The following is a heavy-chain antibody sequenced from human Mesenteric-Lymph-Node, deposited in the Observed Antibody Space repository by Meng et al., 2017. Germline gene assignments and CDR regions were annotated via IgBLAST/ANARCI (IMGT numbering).Heavy chain of an antibody. CDR3: ARDPRESTVVTPGDAFDI. CDR1: GYSISSGYY. J-gene: IGHJ3*02. D-gene: IGHD4-23*01. V-gene: IGHV4-38-2*02. Sequence: ESLKISCTVSGYSISSGYYWGWIRQPPGKGLEWIGSIYHSGSTYYNPSLKSRVTISVDTSKNQFSLKLSSVTAADTAVYYCARDPRESTVVTPGDAFDIWGQGTMVTVSS. CDR2: IYHSGST.